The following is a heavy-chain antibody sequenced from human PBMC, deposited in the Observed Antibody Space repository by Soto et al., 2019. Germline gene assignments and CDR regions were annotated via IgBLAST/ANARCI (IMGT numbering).Heavy chain of an antibody. CDR1: GFTFSSYG. J-gene: IGHJ4*02. V-gene: IGHV3-30*18. CDR2: ISYDGSNK. Sequence: QVQLVESGGGVVQPGRSPRLSCAASGFTFSSYGMHWVRQAPGKGLEWVAVISYDGSNKYYADSVKGRFTISRDNSKNTLYLQMNSLRAEDTAVYYCAKDPTPDYDFWSGYHLDYWGQGTLVTVSS. CDR3: AKDPTPDYDFWSGYHLDY. D-gene: IGHD3-3*01.